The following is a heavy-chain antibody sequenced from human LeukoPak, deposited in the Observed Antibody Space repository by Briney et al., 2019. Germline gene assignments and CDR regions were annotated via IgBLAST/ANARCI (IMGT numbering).Heavy chain of an antibody. CDR3: ARDSITIFGVVNY. CDR1: GFTFSSYS. D-gene: IGHD3-3*01. Sequence: GGSLRLSCAASGFTFSSYSMNWVRQAPGKGLEWVSYISSSSSTIYYADSVKGRFTISRDNAKNSLYLQMNSLRAEDTAVYYCARDSITIFGVVNYWGQGTLVTVSS. J-gene: IGHJ4*02. V-gene: IGHV3-48*01. CDR2: ISSSSSTI.